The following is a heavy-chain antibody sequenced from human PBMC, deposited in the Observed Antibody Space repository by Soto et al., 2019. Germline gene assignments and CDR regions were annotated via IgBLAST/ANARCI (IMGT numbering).Heavy chain of an antibody. V-gene: IGHV1-69*01. Sequence: QVQLVQSGAEVKQPGSSVKVSCKASGGTFSSYAISWVRQAPGQGLEWMGGFIPMFNRPHSARKFQGRVTITADESTSTAYMDLSSLRSEDTAVYYCARGQFHHVSNYYYALDVW. CDR3: ARGQFHHVSNYYYALDV. J-gene: IGHJ6*01. CDR2: FIPMFNRP. CDR1: GGTFSSYA.